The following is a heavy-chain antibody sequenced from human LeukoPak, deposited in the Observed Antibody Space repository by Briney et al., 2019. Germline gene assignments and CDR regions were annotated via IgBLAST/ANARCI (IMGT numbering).Heavy chain of an antibody. J-gene: IGHJ3*02. CDR3: ARDPPGLASDAFDI. CDR1: GFTFSSYW. CDR2: IKQDGSEK. Sequence: GGSLRLSCAASGFTFSSYWMSWVRQAPGKGLEWVANIKQDGSEKYYVDSVKGRFTISRDNAKNSLYLQMNSLRAGDTAVYYCARDPPGLASDAFDIWGQGTMVTVSS. D-gene: IGHD6-19*01. V-gene: IGHV3-7*01.